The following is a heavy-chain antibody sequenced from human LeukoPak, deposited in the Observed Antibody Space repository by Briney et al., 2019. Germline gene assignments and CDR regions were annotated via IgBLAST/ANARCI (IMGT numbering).Heavy chain of an antibody. D-gene: IGHD4-23*01. J-gene: IGHJ4*02. CDR3: ARGRPHGNDY. CDR1: GVTFSRFW. CDR2: INQDGSEK. Sequence: PGGSLRLSCAASGVTFSRFWMSWVRQAPGKGLQWVANINQDGSEKHYVDSVKGRFTISRDNAENSLYLQMNSLRVEDTAVYYCARGRPHGNDYWGQGTLVTVSS. V-gene: IGHV3-7*01.